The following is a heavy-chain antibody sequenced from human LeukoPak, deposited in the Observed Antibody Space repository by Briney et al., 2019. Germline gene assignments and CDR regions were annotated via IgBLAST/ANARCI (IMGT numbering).Heavy chain of an antibody. CDR3: ARGPYGDYRYYYYYMDV. CDR2: INHSGST. CDR1: GGSFSGYY. V-gene: IGHV4-34*01. D-gene: IGHD4-17*01. J-gene: IGHJ6*03. Sequence: SETLSLSCAVYGGSFSGYYWSWIRQPPGKGLEWIGEINHSGSTNYNPSLKSRVTISVDTSKNQFSLKLSSVTAADTAVYYCARGPYGDYRYYYYYMDVWGKGTTVTVSS.